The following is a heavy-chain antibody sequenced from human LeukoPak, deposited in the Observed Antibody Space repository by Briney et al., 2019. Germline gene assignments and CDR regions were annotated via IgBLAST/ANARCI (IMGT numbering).Heavy chain of an antibody. CDR2: ISNSGSII. D-gene: IGHD3-10*01. Sequence: QSGGSLRLSCAASGFTFSNDWMTWVRQAARKGLEWVAYISNSGSIIYYADSVEGRFTISRDNAKNSLYLQMNSLRAEDTAVYFCARGTEYYSSGTYYKGIDYWGQGTLVTVSS. V-gene: IGHV3-48*04. CDR3: ARGTEYYSSGTYYKGIDY. J-gene: IGHJ4*02. CDR1: GFTFSNDW.